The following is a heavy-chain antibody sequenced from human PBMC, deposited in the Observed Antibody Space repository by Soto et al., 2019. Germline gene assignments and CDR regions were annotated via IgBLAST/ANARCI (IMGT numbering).Heavy chain of an antibody. CDR3: ASGGPRYYFDY. CDR1: IGSISTGGYY. J-gene: IGHJ4*02. Sequence: QVQLQESGPGLMKPSQTLSLTCSVSIGSISTGGYYWSWIRQHPGKGLEWIGYIYYSGSTYYNPSLTSRITISLDTSKSQCSLRLTSRTAADTAVYYCASGGPRYYFDYWGQGSLVTVSS. D-gene: IGHD3-10*01. V-gene: IGHV4-31*03. CDR2: IYYSGST.